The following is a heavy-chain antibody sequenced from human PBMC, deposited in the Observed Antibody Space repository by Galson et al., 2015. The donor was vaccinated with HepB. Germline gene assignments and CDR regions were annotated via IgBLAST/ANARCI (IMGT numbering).Heavy chain of an antibody. CDR2: FSKTGSA. D-gene: IGHD4-23*01. V-gene: IGHV4-59*01. CDR1: GDSIGNYN. CDR3: AEGLRWSDY. Sequence: ETLSLTCTVSGDSIGNYNWVWIRRPPGKGLEWIGYFSKTGSADYNPSLKSRVTISGDTSNNQFPLKLTSVTAADTAVYYCAEGLRWSDYWGQGTLVTVSS. J-gene: IGHJ4*02.